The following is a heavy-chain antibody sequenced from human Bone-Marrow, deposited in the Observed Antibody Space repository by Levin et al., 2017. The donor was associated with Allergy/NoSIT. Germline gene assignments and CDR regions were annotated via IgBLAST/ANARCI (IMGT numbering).Heavy chain of an antibody. CDR1: GFTFSNNA. Sequence: GESLKISCVASGFTFSNNAMSWVRQAPGKGPEWVSGIDAGGGSTWYADSVKGRFTISRDNSKNTLYLQMNSLRAEDTAVYYCAKDDCGGGICTLFDHWGQGTLVTVSS. CDR2: IDAGGGST. J-gene: IGHJ4*02. V-gene: IGHV3-23*01. D-gene: IGHD2-15*01. CDR3: AKDDCGGGICTLFDH.